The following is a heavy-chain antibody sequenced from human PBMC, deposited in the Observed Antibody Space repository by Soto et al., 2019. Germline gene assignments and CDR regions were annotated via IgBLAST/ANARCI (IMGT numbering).Heavy chain of an antibody. CDR1: QYSFTKYC. J-gene: IGHJ6*02. Sequence: QVQLVQSGAEVKKPGASVKVSCKASQYSFTKYCVHWVRQAPGQGLEWMGIINPSGGSTNYAQRFQGTATMPRDTSTSTVYMELSSLRSEDTAVYYCARALYDTDSLPVVAEPRYYAMDVWGPGTTVTVSS. V-gene: IGHV1-46*01. CDR3: ARALYDTDSLPVVAEPRYYAMDV. D-gene: IGHD2-21*01. CDR2: INPSGGST.